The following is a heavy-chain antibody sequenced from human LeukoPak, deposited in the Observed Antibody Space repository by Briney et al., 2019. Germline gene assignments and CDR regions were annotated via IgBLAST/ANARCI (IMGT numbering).Heavy chain of an antibody. CDR2: ISWNSGSI. CDR1: RFTFDDYA. Sequence: GGSLRLSCAAYRFTFDDYAMHWVRQAPGKGVEWVSGISWNSGSIGYAASVKGRFTISRDNAKNSLYLQMNSLRAEDMALYYCAKDTGGFDPWGQGTLVTVSS. V-gene: IGHV3-9*03. CDR3: AKDTGGFDP. J-gene: IGHJ5*02.